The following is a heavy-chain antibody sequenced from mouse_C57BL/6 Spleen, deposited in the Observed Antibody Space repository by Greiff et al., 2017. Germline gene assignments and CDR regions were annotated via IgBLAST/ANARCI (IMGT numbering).Heavy chain of an antibody. Sequence: QVQLQQPGAELVKPGASVKMSCKASGYTFTSYWITWVKQRPGQGLEWIGDIYPGSGSTNYNEKFKSKATLTVDTSSSTAYMQLSSLTSEDSAVYYCARRARNYGSSSYYFDYWGQGTTLTVSS. J-gene: IGHJ2*01. D-gene: IGHD1-1*01. CDR1: GYTFTSYW. CDR3: ARRARNYGSSSYYFDY. CDR2: IYPGSGST. V-gene: IGHV1-55*01.